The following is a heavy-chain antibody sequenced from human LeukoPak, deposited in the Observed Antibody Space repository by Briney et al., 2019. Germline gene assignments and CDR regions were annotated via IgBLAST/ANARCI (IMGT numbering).Heavy chain of an antibody. Sequence: PGGSLRLSRAVSGFTFSRYTMHWVRQAPGKGLEWVTVISEDETNKFYAESVKGRFTVSRDNSKNMLLLQMNSLRREDTAVYYCVSGDFRFWGQGTLVTVSS. J-gene: IGHJ4*02. V-gene: IGHV3-30*04. CDR2: ISEDETNK. CDR1: GFTFSRYT. CDR3: VSGDFRF. D-gene: IGHD2-21*01.